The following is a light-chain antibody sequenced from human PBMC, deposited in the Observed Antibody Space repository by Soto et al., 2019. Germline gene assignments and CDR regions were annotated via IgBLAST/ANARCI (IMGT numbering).Light chain of an antibody. CDR2: DAS. V-gene: IGKV3-15*01. CDR3: QQCRNWPLT. CDR1: QNVYNN. Sequence: EIVMTQSPATLSVSPGEGATLSCKASQNVYNNLAWYQQRPGQPPRLLIYDASTRATGISARFSGSGYGTEFTRTLSSLQSEDFAVYFCQQCRNWPLTFGGGTTVEIK. J-gene: IGKJ4*01.